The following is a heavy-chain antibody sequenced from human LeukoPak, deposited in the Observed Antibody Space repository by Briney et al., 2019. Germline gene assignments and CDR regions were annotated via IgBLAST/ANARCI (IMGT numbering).Heavy chain of an antibody. J-gene: IGHJ6*03. Sequence: SVKVSYKASGYTLISYGITWVRQAPGQGPKWMGWIMVHNGNTYYTQKFQGRVTMTTDTSASMVYMELRNLRPGQPPTHDCVRSRVCYRSDYYFYVWGEGTTVTVSS. CDR2: IMVHNGNT. CDR1: GYTLISYG. D-gene: IGHD2-8*01. V-gene: IGHV1-18*01. CDR3: VRSRVCYRSDYYFYV.